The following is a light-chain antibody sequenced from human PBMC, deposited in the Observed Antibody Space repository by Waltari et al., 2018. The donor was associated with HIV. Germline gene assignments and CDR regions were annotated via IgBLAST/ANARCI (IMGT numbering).Light chain of an antibody. CDR1: SSDIGGFNY. J-gene: IGLJ1*01. CDR2: DVT. Sequence: QSALTQPASVSGSPGQSITISCTGTSSDIGGFNYVSWYQHHPGKAPKLIIYDVTNRPSRAFLRFSGSKSGNTASLTISGLQADDECDYYCSSYTTNAAYVFGTGTRVTVL. V-gene: IGLV2-14*01. CDR3: SSYTTNAAYV.